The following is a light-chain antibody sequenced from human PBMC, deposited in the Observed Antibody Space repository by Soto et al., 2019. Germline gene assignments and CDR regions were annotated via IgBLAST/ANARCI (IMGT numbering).Light chain of an antibody. Sequence: QAVVTQPASVSGSPGQSITISCTGTSSDVGAFNFVSWYQQHPGKAPKLIIYDVRHRPSGVSDRFSGSKSGNTASLTIYGLQAEDEADYYCTSHTTTSPPVLFGGGTKLTVL. CDR2: DVR. CDR1: SSDVGAFNF. V-gene: IGLV2-14*03. J-gene: IGLJ2*01. CDR3: TSHTTTSPPVL.